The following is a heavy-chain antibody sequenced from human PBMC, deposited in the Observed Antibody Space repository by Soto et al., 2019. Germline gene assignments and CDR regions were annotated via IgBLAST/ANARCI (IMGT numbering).Heavy chain of an antibody. CDR1: GFTFSSYA. CDR2: ISGSGGST. D-gene: IGHD3-10*01. J-gene: IGHJ4*02. V-gene: IGHV3-23*01. Sequence: EVQLLESGGGLVQPGGSLRLSCAASGFTFSSYAMSWVRQAPGKGLEWVSAISGSGGSTYYADSVKGRFTISRDNSKNTLYLQMNSLRAEDTAVYYCARHLLCFGELLWGFDYWGQGTLVTVSS. CDR3: ARHLLCFGELLWGFDY.